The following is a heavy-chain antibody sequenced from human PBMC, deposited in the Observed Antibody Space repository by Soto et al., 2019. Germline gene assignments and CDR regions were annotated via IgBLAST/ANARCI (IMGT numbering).Heavy chain of an antibody. D-gene: IGHD3-3*01. V-gene: IGHV1-8*01. CDR1: GYTFTSYD. CDR2: MNPNSGNT. J-gene: IGHJ6*03. Sequence: ASVKVSCKASGYTFTSYDINWVRQATGQGLEWMGWMNPNSGNTGYAQKFQGRVTMTRNTSISTAYMELSSLRSEDTAVYYCARGPTYYDFWSGYARYMDVWGKGTTVTVSS. CDR3: ARGPTYYDFWSGYARYMDV.